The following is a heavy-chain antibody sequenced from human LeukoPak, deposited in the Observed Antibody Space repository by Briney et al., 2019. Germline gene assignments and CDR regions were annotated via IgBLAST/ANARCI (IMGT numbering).Heavy chain of an antibody. CDR3: ARVLRQQLPTGPYYFYYYMDV. CDR1: GGSISSSSYY. J-gene: IGHJ6*03. D-gene: IGHD6-13*01. V-gene: IGHV4-39*07. Sequence: PSETLSLTCTVSGGSISSSSYYWGWIRQPPGKGLEWIGSIYYSGSTYYNPSLKSRVTMSVGTSKNQFSLKLSSVTAADTAVYYCARVLRQQLPTGPYYFYYYMDVWGKGTTVTVSS. CDR2: IYYSGST.